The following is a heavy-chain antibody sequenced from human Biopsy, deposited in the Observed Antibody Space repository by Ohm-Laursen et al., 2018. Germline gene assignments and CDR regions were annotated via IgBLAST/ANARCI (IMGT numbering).Heavy chain of an antibody. Sequence: GTLSLTCTVSGGSIKSYYWNWIRQSPAKGLEWIGFIYYTGHTNYNPSLKSRATISVDTSKNQFSLKVISVTAADTAVYYCARLTGDPSYWGQGILVTVSS. V-gene: IGHV4-59*01. D-gene: IGHD7-27*01. CDR3: ARLTGDPSY. CDR2: IYYTGHT. CDR1: GGSIKSYY. J-gene: IGHJ4*02.